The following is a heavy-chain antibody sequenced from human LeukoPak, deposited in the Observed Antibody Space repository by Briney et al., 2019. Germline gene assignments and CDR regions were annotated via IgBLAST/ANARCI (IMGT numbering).Heavy chain of an antibody. CDR3: ARAARTGTWRSPLFDY. J-gene: IGHJ4*02. CDR2: INPNSGGT. D-gene: IGHD1-7*01. V-gene: IGHV1-2*02. Sequence: VASVKVSCKASGYTFTGYYMHWVRQAPGQGLEWMGWINPNSGGTNYAQKFQGRVTMTRDTSISTAYMELSRLRSDDTAVYYCARAARTGTWRSPLFDYWGQGTLVTVSS. CDR1: GYTFTGYY.